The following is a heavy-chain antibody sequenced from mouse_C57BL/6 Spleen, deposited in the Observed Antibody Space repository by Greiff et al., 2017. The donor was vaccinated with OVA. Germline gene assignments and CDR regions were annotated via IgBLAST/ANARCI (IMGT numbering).Heavy chain of an antibody. V-gene: IGHV5-4*01. Sequence: EVKVEESGGGLVKPGGSLKLSCAASGFTFSSYAMSWVRQTPEKRLEWVATISDGGSYTYYPDNVKGRFTISRDNAKNNLYLQMSHLKSEDTAMYYCAREEDAMDYWGQGTSVTVSS. CDR2: ISDGGSYT. J-gene: IGHJ4*01. CDR1: GFTFSSYA. CDR3: AREEDAMDY.